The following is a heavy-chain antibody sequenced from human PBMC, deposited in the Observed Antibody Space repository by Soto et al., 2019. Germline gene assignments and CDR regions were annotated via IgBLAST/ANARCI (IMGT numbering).Heavy chain of an antibody. CDR3: ARVERGTATTVVDAFDI. D-gene: IGHD1-1*01. CDR2: MSHSGGT. CDR1: GGSVNSGNYY. Sequence: QVQLQQWGAGLLKPSETLSLTCAVFGGSVNSGNYYWSWIRQPPGKGLEWIGEMSHSGGTPFNPSLKGRVTISVDTSKNQFSLKMSSVTDADTAIYYCARVERGTATTVVDAFDIWGPGTMVTVSS. J-gene: IGHJ3*02. V-gene: IGHV4-34*01.